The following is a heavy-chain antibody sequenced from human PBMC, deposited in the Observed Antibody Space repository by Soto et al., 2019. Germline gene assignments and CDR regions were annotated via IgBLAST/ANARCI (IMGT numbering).Heavy chain of an antibody. V-gene: IGHV3-48*02. Sequence: EVQLVESGGGLVEPGGSLRLSCAASGFTFSSYSMNWVRQAPGKGLEWVSYISSTSSTMYYADSVKGRFTISRDNAKNALYLQVTSLRDEDTALYYCARKPGLDVWGQGTTVTVSS. CDR2: ISSTSSTM. CDR3: ARKPGLDV. CDR1: GFTFSSYS. J-gene: IGHJ6*02.